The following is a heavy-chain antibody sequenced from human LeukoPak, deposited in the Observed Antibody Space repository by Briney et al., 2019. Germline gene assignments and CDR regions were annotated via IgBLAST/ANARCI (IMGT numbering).Heavy chain of an antibody. CDR2: ISSSGSTI. D-gene: IGHD5-18*01. J-gene: IGHJ4*02. Sequence: PGGSLRLSCAASGFTFSSYEMNWVRQAPGKGLEWVSYISSSGSTIYYADSVKGRFTISRDNAKNSLYLQMNSLRAEDTAVNYCATRGYSYGTLDYWGQGTLVTVSS. CDR3: ATRGYSYGTLDY. CDR1: GFTFSSYE. V-gene: IGHV3-48*03.